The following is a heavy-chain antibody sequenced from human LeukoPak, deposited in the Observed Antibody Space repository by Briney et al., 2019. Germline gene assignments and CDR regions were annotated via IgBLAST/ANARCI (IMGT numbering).Heavy chain of an antibody. D-gene: IGHD3-3*01. CDR3: ARENDFWSGSPYFDY. Sequence: SETLSLTCTVSGGSISSYYWSWIRPPPGKGLEWIGYIYYSGSTNYNPSLKSRVTISVDTSKNQFSLKLSSVTAADTAVYYCARENDFWSGSPYFDYWGQGTLVTVSS. J-gene: IGHJ4*02. CDR1: GGSISSYY. CDR2: IYYSGST. V-gene: IGHV4-59*01.